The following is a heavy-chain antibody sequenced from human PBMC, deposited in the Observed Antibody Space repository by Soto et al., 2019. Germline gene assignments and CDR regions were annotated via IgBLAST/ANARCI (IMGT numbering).Heavy chain of an antibody. V-gene: IGHV4-34*01. D-gene: IGHD3-3*01. J-gene: IGHJ6*02. CDR2: IKHRGST. Sequence: SETLSLTCAVYGGSFSDYSWNWNWFRQPPGKGLEWMGQIKHRGSTSHNPPLKSRVTIAPDTSKIPISLVLTSVTAAETSVYYCAKGALEYDHGSGPNNGGMDVWGQGTTVTVSS. CDR3: AKGALEYDHGSGPNNGGMDV. CDR1: GGSFSDYS.